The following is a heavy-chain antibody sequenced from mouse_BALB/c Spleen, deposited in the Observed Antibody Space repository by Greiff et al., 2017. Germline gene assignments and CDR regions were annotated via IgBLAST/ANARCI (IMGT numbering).Heavy chain of an antibody. CDR2: INSNGGST. V-gene: IGHV5-6-3*01. CDR3: ARDSYGNYLYAMDY. CDR1: GFTFSSYG. Sequence: EVHLVESGGGLVQPGGSLKLSCAASGFTFSSYGMSWVRQTPDKRLELVATINSNGGSTYYPDSVKGRFTISRDNAKNTLYLQMSSLKSEDTAMYYCARDSYGNYLYAMDYWGQGTSVTVSS. J-gene: IGHJ4*01. D-gene: IGHD2-1*01.